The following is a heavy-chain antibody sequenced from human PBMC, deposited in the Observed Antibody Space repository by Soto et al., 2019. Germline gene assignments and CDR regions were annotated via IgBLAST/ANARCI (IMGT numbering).Heavy chain of an antibody. CDR1: GGSISSYY. J-gene: IGHJ4*02. D-gene: IGHD6-19*01. CDR2: IYYSGST. V-gene: IGHV4-59*01. Sequence: PSETLSLTCTVSGGSISSYYWGWIRQPPGKGLEWIGYIYYSGSTNYNPSLKGRVTISVDTSKNQFSLKLSSVTAADTAVYYCARSSSGWSMYYFDYWGQGTLVTVSS. CDR3: ARSSSGWSMYYFDY.